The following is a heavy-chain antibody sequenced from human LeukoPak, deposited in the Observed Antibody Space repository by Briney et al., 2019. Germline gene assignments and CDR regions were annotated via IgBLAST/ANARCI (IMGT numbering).Heavy chain of an antibody. CDR1: GFTFSSYS. J-gene: IGHJ5*02. V-gene: IGHV3-21*01. CDR2: ISSSSSYI. CDR3: ARGVSKLERRGGFDP. Sequence: PGGSLRLSCAASGFTFSSYSMNWVRQAPGKGLEWVSSISSSSSYIYYADSVKGRFTISRDNAKNSLYLQMNSLRAEDTAVYYWARGVSKLERRGGFDPWGQGTLVTVSS. D-gene: IGHD1-1*01.